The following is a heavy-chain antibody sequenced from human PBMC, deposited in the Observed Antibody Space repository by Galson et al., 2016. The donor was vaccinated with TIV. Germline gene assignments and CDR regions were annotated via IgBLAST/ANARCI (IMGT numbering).Heavy chain of an antibody. CDR3: ARDNSGYFGLDY. CDR2: IHSIGNSIGNNYI. D-gene: IGHD3-22*01. Sequence: SLRLSCAASGFTFGSYTMNWVRQAPGKGLEWVSLIHSIGNSIGNNYIYYADSVKGRFTISRDNAKNTLSLQMDSLRAEDTAVYYCARDNSGYFGLDYWGRGTLVTVSS. J-gene: IGHJ4*02. CDR1: GFTFGSYT. V-gene: IGHV3-21*01.